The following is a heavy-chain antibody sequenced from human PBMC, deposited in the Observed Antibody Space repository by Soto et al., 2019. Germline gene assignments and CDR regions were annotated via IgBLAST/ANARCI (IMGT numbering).Heavy chain of an antibody. V-gene: IGHV1-8*01. CDR3: ARGSLLWFGELMVHYYGMDV. CDR1: GYTFTSYD. D-gene: IGHD3-10*01. CDR2: MNPNSGNT. J-gene: IGHJ6*02. Sequence: QVQLVQSEAEVKKPGASVKVSCKASGYTFTSYDINWVRQATGQGLEWMGWMNPNSGNTGYAQKFQGGVTMTRNTSISTAYMELSSLRSEDTAVYYCARGSLLWFGELMVHYYGMDVWGQGTTVTVSS.